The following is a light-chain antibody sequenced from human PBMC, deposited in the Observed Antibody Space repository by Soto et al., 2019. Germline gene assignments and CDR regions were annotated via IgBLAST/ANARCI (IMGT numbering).Light chain of an antibody. J-gene: IGKJ3*01. Sequence: EIVLTQSPATLSLSPGERATLSCRASQSVSSYLAWYQQKPGQAPRPLIYDASNRATGIPARFSGSGSGTDLTLTISSLEPEDFAVYYCQQRSNWPPLFTFGPGTKVDSK. CDR2: DAS. V-gene: IGKV3-11*01. CDR1: QSVSSY. CDR3: QQRSNWPPLFT.